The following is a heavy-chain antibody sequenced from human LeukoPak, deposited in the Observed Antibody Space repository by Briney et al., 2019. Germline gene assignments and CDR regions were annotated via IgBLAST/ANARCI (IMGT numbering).Heavy chain of an antibody. V-gene: IGHV4-39*07. CDR2: ISSSGNT. CDR1: GGSTSGGNYY. J-gene: IGHJ5*02. Sequence: PSETLSLTCIVSGGSTSGGNYYWGWIRRPPGKGLEWIGGISSSGNTYYNPSLKSRVTISVDRSKNQFSLKLSSVTAADTAVYYCATTYQTSEWFDPWGQGTLVTVSS. CDR3: ATTYQTSEWFDP. D-gene: IGHD2-2*01.